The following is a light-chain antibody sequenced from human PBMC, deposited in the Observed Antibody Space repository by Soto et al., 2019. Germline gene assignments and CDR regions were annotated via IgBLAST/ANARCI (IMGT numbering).Light chain of an antibody. J-gene: IGKJ2*01. CDR2: GAS. V-gene: IGKV3-15*01. CDR1: QSVSSN. CDR3: QQYNNWPYT. Sequence: EIVMTQYPATLSVSPGERATLSCRASQSVSSNLAWYQQKPGQAPRLLIYGASTRATGIPARFSGSGSGTEFTLPISSLQSEDFAVYYCQQYNNWPYTFGQGTKLEIK.